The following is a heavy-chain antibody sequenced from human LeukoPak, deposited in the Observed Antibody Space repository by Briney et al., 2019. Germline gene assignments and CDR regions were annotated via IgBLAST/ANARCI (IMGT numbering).Heavy chain of an antibody. J-gene: IGHJ4*02. Sequence: ASVKVSCKASGYXFSNYGMSWVRQAPGQGLEWMGWSSAFSANTNYAQKFQGRDTMTTDTSTSTVYMELRSLTSDDTAVYYCATKRGGSPEDYWGQGTLVTVSS. CDR1: GYXFSNYG. CDR3: ATKRGGSPEDY. V-gene: IGHV1-18*01. D-gene: IGHD3-16*01. CDR2: SSAFSANT.